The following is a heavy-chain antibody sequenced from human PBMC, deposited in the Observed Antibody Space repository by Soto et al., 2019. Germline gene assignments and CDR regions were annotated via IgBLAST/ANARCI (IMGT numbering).Heavy chain of an antibody. J-gene: IGHJ4*02. D-gene: IGHD3-22*01. Sequence: SDTLPLTHIVSAGPFSRFNWSGLRQPPCQGLEWIGYVYYSGTTNYNPSLKSRVSISVDTSKNQFSLKLTSVTAADTAVYYCATYDSGGKFDFWGQGTLVTVSS. V-gene: IGHV4-59*01. CDR2: VYYSGTT. CDR3: ATYDSGGKFDF. CDR1: AGPFSRFN.